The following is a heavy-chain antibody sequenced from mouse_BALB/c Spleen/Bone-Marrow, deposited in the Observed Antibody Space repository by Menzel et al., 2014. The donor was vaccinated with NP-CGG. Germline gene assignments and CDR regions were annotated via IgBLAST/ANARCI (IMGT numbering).Heavy chain of an antibody. CDR2: IFPSETYT. Sequence: QVQLQQSGAELVRPGASVKLSCKASGYTFTSYWINWVKQRPGQGLEWIGNIFPSETYTNYNQKFKDKATLTVDKSSSTAYMQLSSPTSEDPAVYYCTRDNWDYWGQGTTPTVSS. CDR3: TRDNWDY. V-gene: IGHV1-69*02. D-gene: IGHD4-1*01. J-gene: IGHJ2*01. CDR1: GYTFTSYW.